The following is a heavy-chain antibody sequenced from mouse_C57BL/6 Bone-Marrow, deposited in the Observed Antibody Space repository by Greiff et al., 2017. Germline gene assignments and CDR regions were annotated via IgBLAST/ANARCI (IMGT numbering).Heavy chain of an antibody. CDR2: IDPSDSET. V-gene: IGHV1-52*01. CDR3: ARSYYGNYFDY. D-gene: IGHD1-1*01. CDR1: GDTFTSYW. Sequence: QVQLKQPGAELVRPGSSVKLSCKASGDTFTSYWMHWVKQRPIQGLEWIGNIDPSDSETHYNQKFKDKATLTVDKSSSTAYMQLSSLTSEDSAVYYCARSYYGNYFDYWGQGTTLTVSS. J-gene: IGHJ2*01.